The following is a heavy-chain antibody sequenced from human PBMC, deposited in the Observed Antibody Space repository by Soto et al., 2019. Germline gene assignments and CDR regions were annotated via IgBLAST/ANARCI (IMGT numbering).Heavy chain of an antibody. CDR1: GFTFSTYW. Sequence: EVQLLGSGGGLVQPGGSLRLSCVGSGFTFSTYWMNWVRQAPGKGLEWVANINPDGNVGTYVDSVRGRFTTSRDNAKNSLYLQMNSLSADDPAVYFCAGWGGHDYNYWGQGIMVTVSS. D-gene: IGHD4-4*01. V-gene: IGHV3-7*03. CDR3: AGWGGHDYNY. J-gene: IGHJ4*02. CDR2: INPDGNVG.